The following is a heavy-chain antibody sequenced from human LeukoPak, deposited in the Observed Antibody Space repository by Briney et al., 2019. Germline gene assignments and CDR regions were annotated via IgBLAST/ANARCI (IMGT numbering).Heavy chain of an antibody. Sequence: GASVKVSCKASGYTFSGYYLHWVRQAPGQGLEWMGHIDPNSGGTKYAQKFQGRVTMTRDTSTTSAYMGLSSLIFDDTAVYYCARDLGYGYGSVWHKYFDYWGHGTLVTVSS. CDR1: GYTFSGYY. CDR3: ARDLGYGYGSVWHKYFDY. D-gene: IGHD5-18*01. CDR2: IDPNSGGT. J-gene: IGHJ4*01. V-gene: IGHV1-2*06.